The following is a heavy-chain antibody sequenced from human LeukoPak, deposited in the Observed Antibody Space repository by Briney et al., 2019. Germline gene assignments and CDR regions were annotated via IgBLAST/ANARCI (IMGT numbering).Heavy chain of an antibody. Sequence: ASVKVSCKASGYTFTSYDINWVRQATGQGLEWMGWMNPNSGNTGYAQKFQGRVTITRNTSISTAYMELSSLRSEDTAVYYCARGVTYYDFWSGYYQLPYYLDYWGQGTLVTVSS. CDR2: MNPNSGNT. CDR1: GYTFTSYD. D-gene: IGHD3-3*01. V-gene: IGHV1-8*03. CDR3: ARGVTYYDFWSGYYQLPYYLDY. J-gene: IGHJ4*02.